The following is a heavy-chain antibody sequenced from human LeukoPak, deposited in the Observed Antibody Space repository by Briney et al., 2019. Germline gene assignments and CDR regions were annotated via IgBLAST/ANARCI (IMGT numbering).Heavy chain of an antibody. J-gene: IGHJ6*02. Sequence: GGSLRLSCAASGFTFSSNYMSWVRQAPGKGLEWVSVIYSGGSTYYADSVKGRFTISRDNSKNTLYLQMNSLRAEDTAVYYCARDVGDTAMATSGYYYGMDVWGQGTTVTVSS. CDR3: ARDVGDTAMATSGYYYGMDV. D-gene: IGHD5-18*01. CDR1: GFTFSSNY. CDR2: IYSGGST. V-gene: IGHV3-66*01.